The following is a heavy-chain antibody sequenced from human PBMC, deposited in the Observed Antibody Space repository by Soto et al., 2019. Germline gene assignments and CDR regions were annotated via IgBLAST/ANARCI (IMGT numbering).Heavy chain of an antibody. Sequence: QLQLQESGPGLVKPSETLSLTCTVSVGSISTSSYYWGWIRQPPGKGLEWIGSIYYSGSTYYNPYLKSRVTISADTSKDQFSLKLSSVTAADTAVYYCARLIASAGGNRAYWGQGTLVTVSS. V-gene: IGHV4-39*01. CDR2: IYYSGST. CDR3: ARLIASAGGNRAY. CDR1: VGSISTSSYY. J-gene: IGHJ4*02. D-gene: IGHD6-13*01.